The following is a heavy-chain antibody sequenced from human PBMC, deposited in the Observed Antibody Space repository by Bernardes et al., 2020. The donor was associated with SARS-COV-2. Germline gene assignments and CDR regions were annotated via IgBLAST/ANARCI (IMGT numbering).Heavy chain of an antibody. D-gene: IGHD3-16*02. V-gene: IGHV3-30*18. CDR1: GFTFSSYG. CDR3: AKDKKRLRLGELSFDYFDY. J-gene: IGHJ4*02. CDR2: ISYDGSNK. Sequence: GGSLRLSCAASGFTFSSYGMHWVRQAPGKGLEWVAVISYDGSNKYYADSVKGRFTISRDNSKNTLYLQMNSLRAEDTAVYYCAKDKKRLRLGELSFDYFDYWGQGTLVTVSS.